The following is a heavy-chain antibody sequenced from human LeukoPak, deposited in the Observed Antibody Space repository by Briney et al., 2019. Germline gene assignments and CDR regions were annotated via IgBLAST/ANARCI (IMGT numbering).Heavy chain of an antibody. CDR3: ARGLFNYYDSTAYYPLHY. Sequence: GASVKVSCKASGYTFTSYDINWVRQATGQGLEWMGCMNPNSGNTGYAQKFQGRATMTRNTSISTAYMELSSLRSEDTAVYYCARGLFNYYDSTAYYPLHYWGQGTLVTVSS. J-gene: IGHJ4*02. D-gene: IGHD3-22*01. CDR1: GYTFTSYD. CDR2: MNPNSGNT. V-gene: IGHV1-8*01.